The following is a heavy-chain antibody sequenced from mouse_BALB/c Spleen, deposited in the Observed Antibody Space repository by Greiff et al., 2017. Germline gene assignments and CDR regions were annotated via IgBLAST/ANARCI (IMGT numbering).Heavy chain of an antibody. CDR2: IYPGDGST. CDR1: GFNIKDTY. J-gene: IGHJ4*01. V-gene: IGHV1S56*01. Sequence: QVQLQQSGAELVKPGASVKLSCTASGFNIKDTYMHWVKQRPGQGLEWIGWIYPGDGSTKYNEKFKGKTTLTADKSSSTAYMLLSSLTSEDSAIYFCARGVTTVVDYAMDYWGQGTSVTVSS. D-gene: IGHD1-1*01. CDR3: ARGVTTVVDYAMDY.